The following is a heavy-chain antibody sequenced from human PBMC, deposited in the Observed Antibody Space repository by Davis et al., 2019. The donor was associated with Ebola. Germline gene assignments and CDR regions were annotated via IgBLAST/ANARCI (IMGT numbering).Heavy chain of an antibody. J-gene: IGHJ6*02. V-gene: IGHV3-23*01. CDR1: GFTFSSYA. CDR2: ISGSGGST. CDR3: AKDRNGMDV. Sequence: GESLKISCAASGFTFSSYAMSWVRQAPGKGLEWVSAISGSGGSTYYADSVKGRFTISRDNSKNTLYLQMNSLRAEDTAVYYCAKDRNGMDVWGQGTTVTVSS.